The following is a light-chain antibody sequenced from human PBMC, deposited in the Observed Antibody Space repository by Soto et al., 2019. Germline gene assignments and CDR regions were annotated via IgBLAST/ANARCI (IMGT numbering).Light chain of an antibody. J-gene: IGKJ1*01. CDR3: QQYDSHWWT. Sequence: DIQMTQSPSTLSASVGDRVTITCRASQSISTWLAWYQQKPGKAPKPLIYKASSLESGVPSRFTGSGSGTEFTLTISSLQPDDSATYYCQQYDSHWWTFGQGTKVEI. CDR2: KAS. V-gene: IGKV1-5*03. CDR1: QSISTW.